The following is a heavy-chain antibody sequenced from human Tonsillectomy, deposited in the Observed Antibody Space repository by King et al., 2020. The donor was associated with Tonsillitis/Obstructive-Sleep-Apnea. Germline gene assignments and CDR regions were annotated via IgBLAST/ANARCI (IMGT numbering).Heavy chain of an antibody. J-gene: IGHJ4*02. Sequence: VQLVQSEGGVVQPGRSLRLSCAASGFTFSSYGMHWVRQAPGKGLEWVAVISYDGSNKYYADSVKGRFTISRDNSKNTLYLQMNSLRAEDTAVYYCAKDQDDFWYIDYWGQGTLVTVSS. CDR1: GFTFSSYG. V-gene: IGHV3-30*18. CDR3: AKDQDDFWYIDY. CDR2: ISYDGSNK. D-gene: IGHD3-3*01.